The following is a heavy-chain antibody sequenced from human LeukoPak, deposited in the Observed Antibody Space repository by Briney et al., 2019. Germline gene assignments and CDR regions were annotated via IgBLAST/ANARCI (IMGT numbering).Heavy chain of an antibody. CDR3: ARARTYSSGWWYYFDY. Sequence: GGSLRLSCAASGFTVSSNYMSWVRQAPGKGLEWVSILYSGSSTYYADSVKGRFTISRDTSRNTLYLQMNSLGAEDTAIYYCARARTYSSGWWYYFDYWGQGTLVTVSS. D-gene: IGHD6-19*01. CDR2: LYSGSST. J-gene: IGHJ4*02. V-gene: IGHV3-66*01. CDR1: GFTVSSNY.